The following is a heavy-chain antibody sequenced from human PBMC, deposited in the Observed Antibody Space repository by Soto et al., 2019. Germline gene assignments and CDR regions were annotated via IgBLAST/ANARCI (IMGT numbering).Heavy chain of an antibody. J-gene: IGHJ6*03. Sequence: PGESLKISCKGSGYSFTSYWIGWVRQMPGKGLEWMGIIYPGDSDTRYSPSFQGQVTISADKSISTAYLQWSSLKASDTAMYYCARHRWSVNGYYYYYMDVWGKGTTVTVSS. D-gene: IGHD2-15*01. CDR3: ARHRWSVNGYYYYYMDV. V-gene: IGHV5-51*01. CDR2: IYPGDSDT. CDR1: GYSFTSYW.